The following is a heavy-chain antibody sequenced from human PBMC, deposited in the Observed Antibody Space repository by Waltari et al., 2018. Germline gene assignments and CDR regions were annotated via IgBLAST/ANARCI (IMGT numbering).Heavy chain of an antibody. J-gene: IGHJ4*02. D-gene: IGHD4-17*01. V-gene: IGHV3-23*01. CDR2: ISSGGGTT. CDR1: GFTFNNYA. CDR3: AKDRASHGDPVDY. Sequence: EVQLLESGGDLAQPGGSLRLSCTAPGFTFNNYAMTWVRQAPGKGLEWVSTISSGGGTTYYSDSVKGRFTIARDNSKNTLYLQMSSLRDEDTAIYYCAKDRASHGDPVDYWGQGTLVTVSS.